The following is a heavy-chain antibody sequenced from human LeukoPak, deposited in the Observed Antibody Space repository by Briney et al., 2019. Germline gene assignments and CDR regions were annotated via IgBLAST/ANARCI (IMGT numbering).Heavy chain of an antibody. V-gene: IGHV3-7*01. CDR3: ARRYYDFWSGYYRNLDS. J-gene: IGHJ4*02. Sequence: PGGSLRLSCAASGFTFSSYWMSWVRQAPGKGLEWVANIKQDGSEKYYVDSVKGRFTISRDNAKNSLYLQMNSLRAEDTAVYYCARRYYDFWSGYYRNLDSWGQGTLVTVSS. CDR1: GFTFSSYW. D-gene: IGHD3-3*01. CDR2: IKQDGSEK.